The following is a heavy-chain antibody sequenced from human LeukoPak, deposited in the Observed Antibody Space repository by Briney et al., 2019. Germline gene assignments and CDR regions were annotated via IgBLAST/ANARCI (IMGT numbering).Heavy chain of an antibody. CDR3: VKDWGSYFASGSSYFDY. D-gene: IGHD3-10*01. CDR2: TSHDGSSK. CDR1: GFSFRNYG. J-gene: IGHJ4*02. Sequence: GGSLRLSCAASGFSFRNYGIHWVRQAPGKGLQWVAVTSHDGSSKYYADSVKGRFTIYRDNSKNTLYLQMNSLRTEDTAVYYCVKDWGSYFASGSSYFDYWGQGILVTVSS. V-gene: IGHV3-30*18.